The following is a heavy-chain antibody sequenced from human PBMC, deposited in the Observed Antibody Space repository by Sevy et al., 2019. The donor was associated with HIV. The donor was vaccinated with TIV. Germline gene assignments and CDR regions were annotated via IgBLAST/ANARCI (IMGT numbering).Heavy chain of an antibody. CDR2: IYYSGST. J-gene: IGHJ5*02. CDR3: ARDNNYGSGSYYRGNWFDP. CDR1: GGSISSYY. D-gene: IGHD3-10*01. V-gene: IGHV4-59*01. Sequence: SETLSLTCTASGGSISSYYWSWIRQPPGKGLEWIGNIYYSGSTNYNPSLKSRVTISVDMSKNQFSLKLSSVTAADTAVYYCARDNNYGSGSYYRGNWFDPWGQGTLVTVSS.